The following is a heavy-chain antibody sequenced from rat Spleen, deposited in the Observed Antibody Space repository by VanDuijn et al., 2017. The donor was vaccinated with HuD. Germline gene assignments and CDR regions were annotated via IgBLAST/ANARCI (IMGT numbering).Heavy chain of an antibody. D-gene: IGHD3-1*01. CDR2: IWGDGST. J-gene: IGHJ3*01. CDR3: TIHPRY. CDR1: GFSLSNYG. Sequence: QVQLKESGPGLVQPSQTLSLTCTVSGFSLSNYGVIWVRQPPGKGLEWMGVIWGDGSTNYNSALKSRLSISRDTSKSQVFLKMNSLQTDDTGTYYCTIHPRYWGQGTLVTVSS. V-gene: IGHV2-13*01.